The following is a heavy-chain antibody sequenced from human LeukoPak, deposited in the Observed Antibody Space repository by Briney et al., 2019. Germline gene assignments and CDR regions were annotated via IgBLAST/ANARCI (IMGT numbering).Heavy chain of an antibody. CDR3: ARAPGDDFWSGPYYYYGMDV. CDR1: GYTFTSYY. V-gene: IGHV1-46*01. D-gene: IGHD3-3*01. Sequence: ASVKVSCKASGYTFTSYYMHWVRQAPGQGLEWMGIINPSGGSTSYAQKFQGRVTMTRDTSTSTVYMELSRLRSEDTAVYYCARAPGDDFWSGPYYYYGMDVWGQGTTVTVSS. J-gene: IGHJ6*02. CDR2: INPSGGST.